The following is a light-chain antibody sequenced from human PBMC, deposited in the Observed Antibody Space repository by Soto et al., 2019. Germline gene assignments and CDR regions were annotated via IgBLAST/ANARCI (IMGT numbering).Light chain of an antibody. J-gene: IGKJ4*01. CDR3: QESYTTPVT. CDR1: QTISAY. Sequence: DIQMTQSPSSLSASVGDRVTITCRASQTISAYLNWYQQKPGRAPKLLIYAASSLQSGVPSRFSGSGSGTDFTLTISSLQPEEFATYYCQESYTTPVTFGGGTKVEI. CDR2: AAS. V-gene: IGKV1-39*01.